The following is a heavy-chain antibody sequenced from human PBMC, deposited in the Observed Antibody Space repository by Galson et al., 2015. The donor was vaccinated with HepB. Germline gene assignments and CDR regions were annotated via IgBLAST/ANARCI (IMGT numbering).Heavy chain of an antibody. CDR2: ITNSGTAT. J-gene: IGHJ4*02. CDR3: ARGPRYDDIGGTYRSPYFDY. CDR1: GFTFSDYH. V-gene: IGHV3-11*01. D-gene: IGHD3-16*02. Sequence: SLRLSCAASGFTFSDYHISWIRQTPGKGLEWVSHITNSGTATYYADSVKGRFTISRDNAKNSLYLQMTSLRAEDTAMYYCARGPRYDDIGGTYRSPYFDYWGRGTLITVSS.